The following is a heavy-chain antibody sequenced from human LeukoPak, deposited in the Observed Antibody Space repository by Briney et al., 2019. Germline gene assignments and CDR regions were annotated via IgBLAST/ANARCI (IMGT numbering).Heavy chain of an antibody. CDR1: GFTFSSYD. Sequence: GGSLRLSCAASGFTFSSYDMHWVRQATGKGLEWVSAIGTAGDTYYPGSVKGRFTISRENAKNSLYLQMNSLRAEDTAVYYCARAPGYYDILTPFDYWGQGTLVTVSS. V-gene: IGHV3-13*01. CDR2: IGTAGDT. J-gene: IGHJ4*02. D-gene: IGHD3-9*01. CDR3: ARAPGYYDILTPFDY.